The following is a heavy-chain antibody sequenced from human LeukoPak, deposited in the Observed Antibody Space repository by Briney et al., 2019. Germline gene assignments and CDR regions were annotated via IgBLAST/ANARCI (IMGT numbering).Heavy chain of an antibody. J-gene: IGHJ6*02. V-gene: IGHV3-20*01. Sequence: PGGSLRLSCAASGFTFDDYGMSWVRQAPGKGLEWVSGINWNGGSTGYAGSVKGRFTISRDNAKNSLYLQMNSLRAEDTALYHCARGYYGSGSSHYYYYYGMDVWGQGTTVTVSS. CDR1: GFTFDDYG. D-gene: IGHD3-10*01. CDR2: INWNGGST. CDR3: ARGYYGSGSSHYYYYYGMDV.